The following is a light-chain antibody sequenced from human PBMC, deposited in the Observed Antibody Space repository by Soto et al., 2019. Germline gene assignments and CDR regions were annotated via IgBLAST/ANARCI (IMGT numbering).Light chain of an antibody. CDR3: QQYGSSPIT. Sequence: IVLTQSPGTLSLSPGERATLSCRASQSVSSRLAWYQQKPGQAPRLLISGASSRATGIPDRFSGSGSATDFTLTISRLEPEDFALYYCQQYGSSPITFGQGTRLEI. J-gene: IGKJ5*01. CDR1: QSVSSR. CDR2: GAS. V-gene: IGKV3-20*01.